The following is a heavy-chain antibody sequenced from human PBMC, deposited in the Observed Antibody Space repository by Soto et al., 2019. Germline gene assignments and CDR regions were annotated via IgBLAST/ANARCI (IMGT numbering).Heavy chain of an antibody. CDR1: GNTFASHG. J-gene: IGHJ4*02. Sequence: ASVKVSCKASGNTFASHGFSWVRQAPGQGLEWMGWISGFNGQTNYALKFQGRVTLTTDTSTSTAYMELRSLRSDDTAVYFCARVDPRGVAVVRDYWRQGTLVTVSS. CDR3: ARVDPRGVAVVRDY. V-gene: IGHV1-18*01. CDR2: ISGFNGQT. D-gene: IGHD3-10*01.